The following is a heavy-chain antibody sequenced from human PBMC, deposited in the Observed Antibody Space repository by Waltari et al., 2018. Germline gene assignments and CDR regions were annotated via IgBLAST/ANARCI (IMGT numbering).Heavy chain of an antibody. CDR1: GGSISRSTW. D-gene: IGHD2-2*01. V-gene: IGHV4-4*02. CDR2: IYHSGST. J-gene: IGHJ5*02. Sequence: QVQLQESGPGLVKPSGTLSLTCAVSGGSISRSTWGSWVRHPPGQGLEWIGEIYHSGSTNYNPSLKSRVTISVDKSKNQFSLKLSSVTAADTAVYYCARRIVVVPAAIFTPDNWFDPWGQGTLVTVSS. CDR3: ARRIVVVPAAIFTPDNWFDP.